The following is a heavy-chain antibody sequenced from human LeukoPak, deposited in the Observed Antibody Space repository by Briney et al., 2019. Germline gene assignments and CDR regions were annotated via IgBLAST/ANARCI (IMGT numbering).Heavy chain of an antibody. CDR3: ARDRLYGSGIINQNYYYMDV. CDR1: GYTFTGYS. CDR2: INTNTGGI. J-gene: IGHJ6*03. D-gene: IGHD3-10*01. V-gene: IGHV1-2*02. Sequence: ASVKVSCKASGYTFTGYSIHWVQQDPGHGLEWMGWINTNTGGINHAQKFQGRVTMTRDTSISTAYMELSRLRSDDTAVYYCARDRLYGSGIINQNYYYMDVWGKGTTVTISS.